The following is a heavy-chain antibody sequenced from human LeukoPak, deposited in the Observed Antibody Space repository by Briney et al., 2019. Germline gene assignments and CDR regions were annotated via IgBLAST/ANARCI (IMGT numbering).Heavy chain of an antibody. D-gene: IGHD4-17*01. V-gene: IGHV4-39*02. CDR3: ARDYDYGDYFDY. CDR1: GGSITGSSYY. Sequence: SETLSLTCTVSGGSITGSSYYWGWIRQPPGKGLEWIGSIYYSGSTYYNPSLKSRVTIFLDTSKNQFSLKLSSVTAADTAVYYCARDYDYGDYFDYWGQGTLVTVSS. J-gene: IGHJ4*02. CDR2: IYYSGST.